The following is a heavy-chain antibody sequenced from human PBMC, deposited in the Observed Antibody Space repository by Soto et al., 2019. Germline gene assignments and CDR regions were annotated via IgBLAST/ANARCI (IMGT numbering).Heavy chain of an antibody. CDR2: INPGNGNT. CDR3: ARVVRNFSGSGDNWFDP. V-gene: IGHV1-3*01. Sequence: QVHLVQSGTEMRKPGASVKISCKASGYIFSNYAIQWVRQAPGQGLEWMPYINPGNGNTKYSQRFQGIITLTRVTSVNPVYMELSSLTSKLAAMYYCARVVRNFSGSGDNWFDPCGQGTLVTVSS. D-gene: IGHD3-10*01. CDR1: GYIFSNYA. J-gene: IGHJ5*02.